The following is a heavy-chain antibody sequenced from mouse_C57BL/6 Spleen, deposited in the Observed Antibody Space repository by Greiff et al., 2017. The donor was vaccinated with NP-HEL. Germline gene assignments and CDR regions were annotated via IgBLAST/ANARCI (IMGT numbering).Heavy chain of an antibody. D-gene: IGHD2-5*01. V-gene: IGHV1-69*01. CDR2: IDPSDSYT. CDR1: GYTFTSYW. J-gene: IGHJ1*03. CDR3: ARCPYYSNYVGYFDV. Sequence: QVQLQQPGAELVMPGASVKLSCKASGYTFTSYWMHWVKQRPGQGLEWIGEIDPSDSYTNYNQKFKGKSTLTVDKSSSTAYMQLSSLTSEDSAVYYCARCPYYSNYVGYFDVWGTGTTVTVSS.